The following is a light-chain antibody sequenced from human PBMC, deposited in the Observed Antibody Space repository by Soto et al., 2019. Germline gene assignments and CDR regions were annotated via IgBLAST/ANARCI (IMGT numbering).Light chain of an antibody. CDR1: SSDVGSYNL. Sequence: QSALTQPASVSGSPGQSITISCTGTSSDVGSYNLVSWYQQHPGKAPKLMIYEGSKRPSGVSNRFSGSKPGNTASLTISGLQAEDEADYYCCSYAGSVFGGGTKLTVL. V-gene: IGLV2-23*01. CDR2: EGS. J-gene: IGLJ2*01. CDR3: CSYAGSV.